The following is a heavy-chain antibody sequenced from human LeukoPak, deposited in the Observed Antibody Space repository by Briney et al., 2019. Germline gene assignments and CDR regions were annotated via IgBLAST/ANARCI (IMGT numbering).Heavy chain of an antibody. Sequence: SQTLSLTCAISGDSVSSNTAAWNWIRQSPSRGLEWLGRTYYRSKWYKDYTVSVKSRITVNPDTSKNQFSLQLNSVTPEDTAVYFCARGAAGAFDIRGQGTMATVSS. V-gene: IGHV6-1*01. J-gene: IGHJ3*02. D-gene: IGHD2-15*01. CDR2: TYYRSKWYK. CDR1: GDSVSSNTAA. CDR3: ARGAAGAFDI.